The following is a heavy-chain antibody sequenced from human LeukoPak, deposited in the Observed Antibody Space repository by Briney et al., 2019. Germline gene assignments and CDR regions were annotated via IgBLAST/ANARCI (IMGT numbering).Heavy chain of an antibody. Sequence: GGSLRLSCAASGFTFSSYEMNWVRQAPGKGLEWVSYISSSGSTMYYADSVKGRFTISRDNAKNSLYLQMNSLRAEDTAVYYCARDTSYGILTGENWFDPWGQGTLVTVSS. CDR2: ISSSGSTM. CDR1: GFTFSSYE. CDR3: ARDTSYGILTGENWFDP. D-gene: IGHD3-9*01. J-gene: IGHJ5*02. V-gene: IGHV3-48*03.